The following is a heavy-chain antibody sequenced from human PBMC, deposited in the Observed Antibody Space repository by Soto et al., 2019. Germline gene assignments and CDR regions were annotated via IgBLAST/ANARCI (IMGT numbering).Heavy chain of an antibody. CDR3: AKESHDYGDYVGGGWFDP. CDR2: ISGSGGST. V-gene: IGHV3-23*01. D-gene: IGHD4-17*01. J-gene: IGHJ5*02. Sequence: PGGSLRLSCAASGFTFSSYAMSWVRQAPGKGLEWVSAISGSGGSTYYADSVKGRFTISRDNSKNTLYLQMNSLRAEDTAVYYCAKESHDYGDYVGGGWFDPWGQGTLVTVSS. CDR1: GFTFSSYA.